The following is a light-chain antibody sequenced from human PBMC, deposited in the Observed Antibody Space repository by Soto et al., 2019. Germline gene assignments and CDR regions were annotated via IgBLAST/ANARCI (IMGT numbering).Light chain of an antibody. CDR3: GSYAGGNTFV. CDR2: EVT. J-gene: IGLJ1*01. CDR1: SSDVGGYNY. Sequence: QSALTQSPSASGSPGQSVTISCIGTSSDVGGYNYVSWYQHHPGKAPKLIIYEVTKRPSGVPDRFSGSRSGTTASLTVSGLQAEDEADYYCGSYAGGNTFVFGTGTSSPS. V-gene: IGLV2-8*01.